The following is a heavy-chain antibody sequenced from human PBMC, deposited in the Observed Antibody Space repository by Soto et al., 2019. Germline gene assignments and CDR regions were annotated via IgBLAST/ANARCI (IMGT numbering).Heavy chain of an antibody. J-gene: IGHJ4*02. CDR1: GDSVNSAY. Sequence: QVQLQEMGPGLVKPSQTLTVTCTVSGDSVNSAYWSWIRQLPGKGLEWMGNIYHTGRTFYNPSLKSRLAISIDTSKPLFSLKLRSVTASDTAVYYCARTDAYNSSFFDSWGPVPVVTVSA. CDR3: ARTDAYNSSFFDS. CDR2: IYHTGRT. D-gene: IGHD6-6*01. V-gene: IGHV4-31*03.